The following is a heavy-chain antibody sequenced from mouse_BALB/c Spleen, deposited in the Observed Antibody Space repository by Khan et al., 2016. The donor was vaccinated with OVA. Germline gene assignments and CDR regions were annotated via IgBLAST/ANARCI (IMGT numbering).Heavy chain of an antibody. J-gene: IGHJ4*01. CDR3: SRRGTLGRACYAMDY. V-gene: IGHV1-18*01. Sequence: VQLQQSGPELVKPGASMKISCKASGYSFTDYTMNWVKQSHGKNLEWIGLTNPYSGCTYYSQKFKGKATLTVDKSSSTAYMELLSLTSEDSAVYYCSRRGTLGRACYAMDYWGQGTSVTVSS. CDR1: GYSFTDYT. CDR2: TNPYSGCT. D-gene: IGHD3-3*01.